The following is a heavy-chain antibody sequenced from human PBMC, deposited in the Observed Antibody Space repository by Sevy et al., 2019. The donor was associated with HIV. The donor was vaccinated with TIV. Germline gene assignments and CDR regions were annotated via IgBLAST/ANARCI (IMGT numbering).Heavy chain of an antibody. CDR2: ISSGSTI. CDR1: GFTFSDYY. V-gene: IGHV3-11*01. CDR3: AKYRYSYVPHYYFDY. J-gene: IGHJ4*02. D-gene: IGHD5-18*01. Sequence: GGSLRLSCAASGFTFSDYYMRWIRQAPGKGLEWVSYISSGSTIYYADSVKGRFTISRDNAKNSLYLQMNSLRAEDTVVYYCAKYRYSYVPHYYFDYWGQGTLVTVSS.